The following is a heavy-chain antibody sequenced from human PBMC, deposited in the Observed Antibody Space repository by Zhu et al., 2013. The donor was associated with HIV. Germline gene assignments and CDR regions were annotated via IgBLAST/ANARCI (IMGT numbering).Heavy chain of an antibody. CDR1: GGTFSSYA. CDR2: IIPIFGTA. J-gene: IGHJ4*02. V-gene: IGHV1-69*01. D-gene: IGHD1-20*01. CDR3: ARVGHNWNGVLSKTYYFDY. Sequence: QVQLVQSGAEVKKPGSSVKVSCKASGGTFSSYAISWVRRAPGQGLEWMGGIIPIFGTANYAQKFQGRVTITADESTSTAYMELSSLRSEDTAVYYCARVGHNWNGVLSKTYYFDYWGQGTLVTVSS.